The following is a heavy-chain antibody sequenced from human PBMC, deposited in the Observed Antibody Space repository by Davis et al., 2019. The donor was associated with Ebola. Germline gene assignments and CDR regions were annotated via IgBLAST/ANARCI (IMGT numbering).Heavy chain of an antibody. D-gene: IGHD2-8*02. CDR3: ARQGTWSFDF. CDR1: GDSFSTHW. Sequence: GESLKISCQDSGDSFSTHWIGWVRQMPGKGLEWMGIIFTGDSDTRYGPSFRGQVTISADKSLKTAFLHWSSLKASDSAMYYCARQGTWSFDFWGQGTLVTVSA. J-gene: IGHJ4*02. V-gene: IGHV5-51*01. CDR2: IFTGDSDT.